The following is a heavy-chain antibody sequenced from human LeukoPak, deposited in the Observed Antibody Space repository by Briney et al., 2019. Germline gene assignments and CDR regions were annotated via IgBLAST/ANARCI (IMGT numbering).Heavy chain of an antibody. CDR1: GFTFSNAW. Sequence: PGGSLRLSCAASGFTFSNAWMSWVRQAPGKGLEWVGRIKSKTDGGTTDYAAPVKGRFTISRDDSKNTLYLQMNSLKTADTAVHYCTTYKYCSRGSCYSAAFDIWGQGTMVTVSS. CDR3: TTYKYCSRGSCYSAAFDI. J-gene: IGHJ3*02. D-gene: IGHD2-15*01. CDR2: IKSKTDGGTT. V-gene: IGHV3-15*01.